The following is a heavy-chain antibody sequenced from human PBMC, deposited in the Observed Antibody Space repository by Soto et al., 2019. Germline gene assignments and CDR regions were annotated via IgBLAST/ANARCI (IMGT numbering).Heavy chain of an antibody. J-gene: IGHJ3*02. Sequence: KASETLSLTCAVSGASITSSDFSWNWIRQPPGKGLEWIGYIYRSDSIYYSPSLKSRVTISVDRSKNQFSLKLSSVTAADTAVYYCVSGARVIMGRIDVFDIWGQGTMVTVSS. CDR1: GASITSSDFS. D-gene: IGHD3-16*02. CDR2: IYRSDSI. CDR3: VSGARVIMGRIDVFDI. V-gene: IGHV4-30-2*01.